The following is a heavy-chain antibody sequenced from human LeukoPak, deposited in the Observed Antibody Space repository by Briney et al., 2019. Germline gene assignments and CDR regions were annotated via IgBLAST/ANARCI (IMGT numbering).Heavy chain of an antibody. Sequence: GGSLRLSCAASGFTVSGSAIHWVRQSSGKGLEWVGQIDKKDKGYATATAYAASVKGRFTISRDDSINTAYLQMKSLKTEDTALYYCTRDSGTYNWFGPWGQGTLVTVSS. CDR3: TRDSGTYNWFGP. J-gene: IGHJ5*02. CDR2: IDKKDKGYATAT. V-gene: IGHV3-73*01. D-gene: IGHD1-26*01. CDR1: GFTVSGSA.